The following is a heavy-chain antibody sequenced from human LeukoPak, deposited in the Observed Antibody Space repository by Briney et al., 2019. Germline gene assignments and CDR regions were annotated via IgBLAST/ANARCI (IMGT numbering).Heavy chain of an antibody. CDR3: ARGRRSSGWTDY. J-gene: IGHJ4*02. V-gene: IGHV4-34*01. Sequence: GGSFSGYYWSWIRQPPGKWLEWIGEINHSGSTNYNPSLKSRVTISVDTSKNQFSLKLSSVTAADTAVYYCARGRRSSGWTDYWGQGTLVTVSS. D-gene: IGHD6-19*01. CDR2: INHSGST. CDR1: GGSFSGYY.